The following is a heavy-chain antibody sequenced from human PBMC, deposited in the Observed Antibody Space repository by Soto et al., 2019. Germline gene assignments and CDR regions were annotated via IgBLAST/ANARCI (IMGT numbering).Heavy chain of an antibody. Sequence: ASVKVSCKASGYTFTGYYMHWVRQAPGQGLEWMGWINPNSGGTNYAQKFQCWVTMTRDTSISTAYMELSRLRSDDTAVYYCARGGGEKYSYGYGVWYYYYGMDVWGQGTTVTVSS. CDR3: ARGGGEKYSYGYGVWYYYYGMDV. CDR1: GYTFTGYY. D-gene: IGHD5-18*01. CDR2: INPNSGGT. J-gene: IGHJ6*02. V-gene: IGHV1-2*04.